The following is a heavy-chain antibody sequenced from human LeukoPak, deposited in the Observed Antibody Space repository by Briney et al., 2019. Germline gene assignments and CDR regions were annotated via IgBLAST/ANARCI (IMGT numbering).Heavy chain of an antibody. CDR2: ISAYNGHT. V-gene: IGHV1-18*01. J-gene: IGHJ5*02. CDR3: ARVHRTGSGSYYMRGWFDP. D-gene: IGHD3-10*01. CDR1: GYTFTSYG. Sequence: GASVKVSCKASGYTFTSYGISWVRQAPGQGLEWMGWISAYNGHTNYAQTFQGRVTMTTDTSTSTAYMELRSLRSDDTAVYYCARVHRTGSGSYYMRGWFDPWGQGTLVTVSS.